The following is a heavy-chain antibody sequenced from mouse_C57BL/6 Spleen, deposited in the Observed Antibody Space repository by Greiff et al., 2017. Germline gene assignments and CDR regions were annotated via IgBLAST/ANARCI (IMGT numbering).Heavy chain of an antibody. CDR1: GYTFTSSW. CDR2: IDPSDSET. CDR3: ARGYYYGSSLYAMDY. D-gene: IGHD1-1*01. Sequence: QVQLQQPGAELVRPGSSVKLSCKASGYTFTSSWMHWVKQRPIQGLEWIGTIDPSDSETHYNQKFKDKATLTVDKSSSTAYMQLSSLTSEDSAVYYCARGYYYGSSLYAMDYWGQGTSGTVSS. V-gene: IGHV1-52*01. J-gene: IGHJ4*01.